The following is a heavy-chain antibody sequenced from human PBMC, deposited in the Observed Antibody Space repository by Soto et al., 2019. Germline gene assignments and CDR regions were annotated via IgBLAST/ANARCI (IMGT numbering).Heavy chain of an antibody. V-gene: IGHV4-38-2*01. CDR2: IYHSGST. CDR1: GYSISSGYY. Sequence: SETLSLTCAVSGYSISSGYYWGWIRQPPGKGLEWIGSIYHSGSTYYNPSLKSRVTISVDTSKNQCSLKLSSVTAADTAVYYCARTGAEAGNDGTFDYWGQGTLVTVSS. CDR3: ARTGAEAGNDGTFDY. J-gene: IGHJ4*02. D-gene: IGHD6-19*01.